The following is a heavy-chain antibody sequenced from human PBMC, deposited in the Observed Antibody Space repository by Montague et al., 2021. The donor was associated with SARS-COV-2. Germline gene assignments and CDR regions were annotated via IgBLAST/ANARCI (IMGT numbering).Heavy chain of an antibody. J-gene: IGHJ6*02. D-gene: IGHD3-10*01. CDR2: INHRGST. CDR3: ARDGGAFGSGTLGLDV. CDR1: DGSFSDYS. V-gene: IGHV4-34*01. Sequence: SETLSLTCAVYDGSFSDYSWTWIRQPPGKGLEWIGEINHRGSTNYNPSLKSRVTISVDTSKNQFSLKMTSVTAADTAVYYCARDGGAFGSGTLGLDVWGQGTMVTVS.